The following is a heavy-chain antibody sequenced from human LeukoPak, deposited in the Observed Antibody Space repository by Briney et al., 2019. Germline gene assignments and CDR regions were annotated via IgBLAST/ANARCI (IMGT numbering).Heavy chain of an antibody. J-gene: IGHJ6*04. CDR3: ARDLLDYYYGMDV. D-gene: IGHD2-21*01. CDR1: GGSVSSGSYY. Sequence: SETLSLTCSVSGGSVSSGSYYWSWIRQPPGKGLEWIGYIYYSGSTNYSPSLKSRVTISVDTSKSQFSLKLSSVTAADTAVYYCARDLLDYYYGMDVWGKGTTVTVSS. V-gene: IGHV4-61*01. CDR2: IYYSGST.